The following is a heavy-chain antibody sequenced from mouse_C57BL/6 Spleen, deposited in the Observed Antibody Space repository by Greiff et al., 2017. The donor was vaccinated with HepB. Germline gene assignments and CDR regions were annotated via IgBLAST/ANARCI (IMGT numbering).Heavy chain of an antibody. CDR3: ARGGTTVPDPY. CDR2: IYPSDSET. Sequence: QVHVKQSGAELVRPGSSVKLSCKASGYTFTSYWMDWVKQRPGQGLEWIGNIYPSDSETHYNQKFKDKATLTVDKSSSTAYMQLSSLTSEDSAVYYCARGGTTVPDPYWGQGTTLTVSS. V-gene: IGHV1-61*01. D-gene: IGHD1-1*01. J-gene: IGHJ2*01. CDR1: GYTFTSYW.